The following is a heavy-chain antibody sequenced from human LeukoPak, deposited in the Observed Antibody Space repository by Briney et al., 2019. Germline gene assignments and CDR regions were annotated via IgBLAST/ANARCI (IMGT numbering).Heavy chain of an antibody. V-gene: IGHV1-8*03. Sequence: ASVKVSCKASGYTFTNYDINWVRQATGQGLEWMGWMNPKTYNTGYAQKFQGRVTITRNTSISTAYMELSSLRSEDTAVYYCARGSSRSWGKIDYWGQGTLVTVSS. J-gene: IGHJ4*02. CDR2: MNPKTYNT. D-gene: IGHD6-13*01. CDR1: GYTFTNYD. CDR3: ARGSSRSWGKIDY.